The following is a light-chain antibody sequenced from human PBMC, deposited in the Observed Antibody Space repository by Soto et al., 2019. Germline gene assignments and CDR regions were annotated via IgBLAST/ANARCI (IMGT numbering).Light chain of an antibody. V-gene: IGKV3-15*01. J-gene: IGKJ1*01. CDR1: QSVGSN. CDR2: GAS. CDR3: HHYNNWPRT. Sequence: ERVMTQSPATLSVSPGERATLSCRASQSVGSNLAWYQQKPGQAPRLLIFGASSRATGVPARFSGSGSGTEFTLTISSLQSEDFAVYYCHHYNNWPRTFGQGTKVDI.